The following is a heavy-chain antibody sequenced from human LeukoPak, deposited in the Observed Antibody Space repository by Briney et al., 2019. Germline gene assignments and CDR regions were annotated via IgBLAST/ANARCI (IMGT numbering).Heavy chain of an antibody. D-gene: IGHD5-18*01. J-gene: IGHJ6*02. CDR2: ISSSSSYI. CDR1: GFTFSSYS. Sequence: PGGSLRLSCAASGFTFSSYSMNWVRQAPGKGLEWVSSISSSSSYIYYADSVKGRFTISRDNAKNSLYLQMNSLRAEDTAVYYCARWGPPAMERVYYYYGMDVWGQGTTVTVSS. CDR3: ARWGPPAMERVYYYYGMDV. V-gene: IGHV3-21*01.